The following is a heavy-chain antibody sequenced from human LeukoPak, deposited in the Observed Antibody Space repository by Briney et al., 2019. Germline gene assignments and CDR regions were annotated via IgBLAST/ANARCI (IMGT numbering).Heavy chain of an antibody. J-gene: IGHJ4*02. CDR2: ISSSSSSI. D-gene: IGHD1-26*01. CDR3: ARDLGIDRFDC. CDR1: GFTFSSYS. Sequence: SGGSLRLSCAASGFTFSSYSMNWVRQAPGKGLEWVSSISSSSSSIYYADSVKGRFTISRDNAKNSLYLQMNSLRAEDTAVYYCARDLGIDRFDCWGQGSLVTVSS. V-gene: IGHV3-21*01.